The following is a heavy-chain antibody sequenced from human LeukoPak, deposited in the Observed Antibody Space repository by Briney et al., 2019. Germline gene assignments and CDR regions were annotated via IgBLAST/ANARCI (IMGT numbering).Heavy chain of an antibody. Sequence: GGSLRLSCAASGFTFSSYGMHWVRQAPGKGLEWVAFIRYDGSNKYYADSVKGRLTISRDNSKNTLYLQMNSLRAEDTAVYYCAKDNADIVVVPAAIGRIANWYFDLWGRGTLVTVSS. V-gene: IGHV3-30*02. CDR1: GFTFSSYG. J-gene: IGHJ2*01. CDR3: AKDNADIVVVPAAIGRIANWYFDL. CDR2: IRYDGSNK. D-gene: IGHD2-2*01.